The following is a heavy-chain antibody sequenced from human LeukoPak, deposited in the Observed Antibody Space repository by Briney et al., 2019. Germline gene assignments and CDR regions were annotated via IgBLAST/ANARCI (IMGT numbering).Heavy chain of an antibody. CDR2: IYTSGST. J-gene: IGHJ4*02. Sequence: PSETLSLTCTVSGGSISSYYWSWIRQPAGKGLEWIGRIYTSGSTNYNPSLKSRVTMSVDTSKNQFSLKLSSVTAADTAVYYCARESPHPRPLGYCSSTSCPPGPPDYWGQGTLVTVSS. D-gene: IGHD2-2*01. CDR1: GGSISSYY. V-gene: IGHV4-4*07. CDR3: ARESPHPRPLGYCSSTSCPPGPPDY.